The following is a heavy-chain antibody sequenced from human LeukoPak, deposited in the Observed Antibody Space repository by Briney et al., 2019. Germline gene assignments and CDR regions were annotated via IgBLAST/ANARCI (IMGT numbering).Heavy chain of an antibody. J-gene: IGHJ4*02. Sequence: GGSLRLSCAVSGFTFSSYWMSWVRQAPGKGLEWVANIKEDGSEKYYVDSVKGRFTISRDNAKNSLSLQMSSLRAEDTAEYYCARGRSLTYWGQGTLVTVSS. CDR1: GFTFSSYW. V-gene: IGHV3-7*03. CDR2: IKEDGSEK. CDR3: ARGRSLTY. D-gene: IGHD3-10*01.